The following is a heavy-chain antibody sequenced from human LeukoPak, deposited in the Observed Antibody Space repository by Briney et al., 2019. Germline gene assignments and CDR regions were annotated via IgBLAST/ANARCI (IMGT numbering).Heavy chain of an antibody. D-gene: IGHD3-10*01. J-gene: IGHJ5*02. CDR1: GFTFSSYW. V-gene: IGHV3-7*01. CDR2: IKQDGSEK. CDR3: ARNAGGYGDWFDP. Sequence: GGSLRLSCAASGFTFSSYWMSWVRQAPGKGREWVANIKQDGSEKYYVDSVKGRFTISRDNAKNSLYLQMNSLRAEDTAVYYCARNAGGYGDWFDPWGQGTLVTVSS.